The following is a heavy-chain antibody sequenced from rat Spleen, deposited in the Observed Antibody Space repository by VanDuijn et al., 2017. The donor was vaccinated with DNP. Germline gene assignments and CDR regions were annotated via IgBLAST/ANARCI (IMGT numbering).Heavy chain of an antibody. V-gene: IGHV5S10*01. J-gene: IGHJ2*01. CDR3: ATPLTYYGSLGDY. Sequence: EVQLVESGGGLVQPGRSLKLSCAASGFTFSDYNMAWVRQAPKKGLEWVATIISDGSRTYYRDSVKGRFTISRDNAKSTLYLQMDSLRSEDTATYYCATPLTYYGSLGDYWGQGVMVTVSS. D-gene: IGHD1-9*01. CDR2: IISDGSRT. CDR1: GFTFSDYN.